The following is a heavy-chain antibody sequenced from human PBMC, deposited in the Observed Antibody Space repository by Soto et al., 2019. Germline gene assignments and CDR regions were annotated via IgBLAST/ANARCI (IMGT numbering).Heavy chain of an antibody. CDR2: ISWNSGSI. Sequence: EVQLVESGGGLVQPGRSLRLSCAASGFTFDDYAMHWVRQAPGKGLEWVSGISWNSGSIGYAESVKGRFTISRDNAKNSLYLQMNSLRAEDTALYYCAKDIRMASEYGMDVWGQGTTVTVSS. J-gene: IGHJ6*02. CDR3: AKDIRMASEYGMDV. D-gene: IGHD3-10*01. CDR1: GFTFDDYA. V-gene: IGHV3-9*01.